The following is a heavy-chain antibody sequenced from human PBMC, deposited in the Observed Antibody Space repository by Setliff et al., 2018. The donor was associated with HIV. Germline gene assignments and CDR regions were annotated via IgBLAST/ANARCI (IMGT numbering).Heavy chain of an antibody. Sequence: SETLSLTCTVSGGSISSGGFYWTWIRQHPGKGLEWIGYIYYSGSTYYNPSLKSRLTISLDTSKNQFSLKLTSVTAADTAVYYCARDTPHFGVASSYYYGMDVWGQGTRSPSP. CDR3: ARDTPHFGVASSYYYGMDV. CDR2: IYYSGST. J-gene: IGHJ6*02. CDR1: GGSISSGGFY. D-gene: IGHD3-3*01. V-gene: IGHV4-31*03.